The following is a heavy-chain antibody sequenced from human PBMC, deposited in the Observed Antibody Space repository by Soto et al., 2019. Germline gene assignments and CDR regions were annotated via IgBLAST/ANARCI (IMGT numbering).Heavy chain of an antibody. J-gene: IGHJ4*02. D-gene: IGHD3-16*02. CDR3: SSGSVLHLGELSLGNF. Sequence: QVQLVHSGAEVKKPGASVKVSCKASGYTFTDYYMHWVRQAPGQGLEWMGIINPSDASTTYAQKFQGRVTMTSDTSTTTVYMELSSLRSQDTAVYFCSSGSVLHLGELSLGNFWGQGTLVTVSS. CDR2: INPSDAST. V-gene: IGHV1-46*03. CDR1: GYTFTDYY.